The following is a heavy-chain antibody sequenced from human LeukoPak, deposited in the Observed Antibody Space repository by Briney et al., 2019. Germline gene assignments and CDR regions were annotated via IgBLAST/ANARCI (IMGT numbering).Heavy chain of an antibody. V-gene: IGHV4-31*03. D-gene: IGHD3-9*01. CDR2: IYYSGTT. CDR3: ARALGTDWSQKK. Sequence: PSETLSLTCTVSGGSISSGDFDWSWIRQHPGKGLEWIGYIYYSGTTYYSPSLKSRVTISLDTTKNQFSLKLSSVTAADTAVYYCARALGTDWSQKKWGQGTLVTVSS. CDR1: GGSISSGDFD. J-gene: IGHJ4*02.